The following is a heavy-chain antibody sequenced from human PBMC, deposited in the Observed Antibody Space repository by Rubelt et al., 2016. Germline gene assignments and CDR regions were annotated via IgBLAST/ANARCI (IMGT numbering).Heavy chain of an antibody. J-gene: IGHJ5*02. D-gene: IGHD6-19*01. CDR2: VYYSGRT. CDR3: ARLCMAVVGLCNWSDP. V-gene: IGHV4-39*01. CDR1: GGSITNSIYY. Sequence: LQLQESGPGLMKPSETLSLTCTVSGGSITNSIYYWGWIRQPPGKGLEWIGGVYYSGRTYYMPSPMSLVPIFVDTSRNQFSLNLNSGTAADTAVDFCARLCMAVVGLCNWSDPWGQGILVTVSS.